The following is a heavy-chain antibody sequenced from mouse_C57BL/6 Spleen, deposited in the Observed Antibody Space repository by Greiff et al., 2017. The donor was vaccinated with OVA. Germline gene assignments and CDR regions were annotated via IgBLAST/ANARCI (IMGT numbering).Heavy chain of an antibody. Sequence: EVMLVESGEGLVKPGGSLKLSCAASGFTFSSYAMSWVRQTPEKRLEWVAYISSGGDYIYYADTVKGRFTISRDNARNTLYLQMSSLKSEDTAMYYCTRGEDYYGSPFDYWGQGTTLTVSS. J-gene: IGHJ2*01. V-gene: IGHV5-9-1*02. CDR1: GFTFSSYA. CDR3: TRGEDYYGSPFDY. CDR2: ISSGGDYI. D-gene: IGHD1-1*01.